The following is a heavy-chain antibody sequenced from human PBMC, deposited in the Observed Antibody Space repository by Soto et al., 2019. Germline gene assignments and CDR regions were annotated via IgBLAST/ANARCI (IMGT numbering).Heavy chain of an antibody. J-gene: IGHJ5*02. CDR1: GYTFSSYA. CDR3: ARVPRYTSDIVEVPAVMFDDWFVP. CDR2: IHAGNGDT. D-gene: IGHD2-2*01. Sequence: QVQLVQSGAEVKKPGASVKVSCKASGYTFSSYAVQWVRQAPGQSLEWIGWIHAGNGDTKYSRKFPGRVTLTRDTSANTAYMDLSSLRSEDTAVYYCARVPRYTSDIVEVPAVMFDDWFVPWGQGTLVTVSS. V-gene: IGHV1-3*01.